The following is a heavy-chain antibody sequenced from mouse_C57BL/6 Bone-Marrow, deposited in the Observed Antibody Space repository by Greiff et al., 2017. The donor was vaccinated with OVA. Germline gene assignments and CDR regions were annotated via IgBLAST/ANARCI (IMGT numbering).Heavy chain of an antibody. J-gene: IGHJ3*01. Sequence: VQLKQSGAELVRPGASVKLSCTASGFNIKDDYMHWVKQRPEQGLEWIGWIDPENGDTEYASKFQGKATITADTSSNTAYLQLSSLTSEYTAVYYCTRDGYYSFAYWGQGTLVTVSA. CDR3: TRDGYYSFAY. CDR1: GFNIKDDY. CDR2: IDPENGDT. V-gene: IGHV14-4*01. D-gene: IGHD2-3*01.